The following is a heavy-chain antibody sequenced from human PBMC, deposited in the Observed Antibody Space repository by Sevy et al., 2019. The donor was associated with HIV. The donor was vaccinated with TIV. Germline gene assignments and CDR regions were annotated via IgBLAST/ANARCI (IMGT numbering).Heavy chain of an antibody. CDR1: RFTFSSYA. J-gene: IGHJ3*01. CDR2: ISNSGSDT. CDR3: AKDRITVIGDAFDL. Sequence: GGSLRLSCAASRFTFSSYAMHWVRQAPGKGLEWVSAISNSGSDTKYAGSVKGRFTISRDNSKNTLYVQMNSLSAEDTAVYYCAKDRITVIGDAFDLWGQGTMVTVS. D-gene: IGHD4-17*01. V-gene: IGHV3-23*01.